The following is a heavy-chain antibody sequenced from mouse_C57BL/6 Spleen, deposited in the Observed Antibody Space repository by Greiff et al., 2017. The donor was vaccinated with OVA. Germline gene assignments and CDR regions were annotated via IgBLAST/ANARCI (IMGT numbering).Heavy chain of an antibody. CDR3: ARGGAWFAY. J-gene: IGHJ3*01. CDR1: GYTFTSYG. CDR2: IYPRSGYT. Sequence: QVQLQQSGAELARPGASVKLSCKASGYTFTSYGISWVKQRTGQGLEWIGEIYPRSGYTYYNEKFKGKATLTADKSSSTAYMELRSLTSEDSAVYFCARGGAWFAYWGQGTLVTVAA. V-gene: IGHV1-81*01.